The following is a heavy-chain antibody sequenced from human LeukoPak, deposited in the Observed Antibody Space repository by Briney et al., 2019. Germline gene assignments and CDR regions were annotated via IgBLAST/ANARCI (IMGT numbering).Heavy chain of an antibody. D-gene: IGHD6-19*01. Sequence: SETLSLTCTLSGGSISSYYWSWIRQPPGKGLEWIGYIYYSGSTIYNPSLKSRVTISLDTSKNQFSLKLSSVTAADTAVYYCARQSDSSGWYRIAPWGQGTLVTVSS. CDR2: IYYSGST. V-gene: IGHV4-59*08. J-gene: IGHJ5*02. CDR3: ARQSDSSGWYRIAP. CDR1: GGSISSYY.